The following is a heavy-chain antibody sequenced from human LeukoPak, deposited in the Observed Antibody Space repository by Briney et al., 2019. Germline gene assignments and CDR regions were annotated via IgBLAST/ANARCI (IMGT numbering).Heavy chain of an antibody. CDR3: AKDDSGSWASYFDY. D-gene: IGHD3-10*01. J-gene: IGHJ4*02. CDR2: ISGSGGST. CDR1: GFTFSSYA. V-gene: IGHV3-23*01. Sequence: PGGSLRLSCAVSGFTFSSYAMSWVRQAPGKGLEWVSAISGSGGSTYYADSVKGRFTISRDNSKNTLYLQMNSLRAEDTAVYYCAKDDSGSWASYFDYWGQGTLVTVSS.